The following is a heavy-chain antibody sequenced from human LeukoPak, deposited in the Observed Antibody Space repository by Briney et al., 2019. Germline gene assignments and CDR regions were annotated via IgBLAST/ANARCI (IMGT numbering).Heavy chain of an antibody. CDR3: AKSYSSSWLRKDYYYGMDV. V-gene: IGHV3-23*01. CDR2: ISGSGGST. Sequence: GGSLRLSCAASGFTFSSYAMSWVRQAPGKGLEWVSAISGSGGSTYYADSVKGRFTISRDNSKNTLYLQMNSLRAEDTAVYYCAKSYSSSWLRKDYYYGMDVWGQGTTVTVSS. J-gene: IGHJ6*02. CDR1: GFTFSSYA. D-gene: IGHD6-13*01.